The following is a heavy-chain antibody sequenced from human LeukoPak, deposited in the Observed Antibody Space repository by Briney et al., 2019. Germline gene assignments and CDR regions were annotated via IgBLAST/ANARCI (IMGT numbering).Heavy chain of an antibody. D-gene: IGHD6-13*01. Sequence: SETLSLTCAVYGGSFSGYYWSWIRQPPGKGLEWIGEINHSGSTNYNPSLKSRVTISVDTSKNQFSLKLSSVTATYTAVYYCARVVSIAAAGTGPTFDYWGQGTLVTVSS. V-gene: IGHV4-34*01. CDR1: GGSFSGYY. CDR2: INHSGST. CDR3: ARVVSIAAAGTGPTFDY. J-gene: IGHJ4*02.